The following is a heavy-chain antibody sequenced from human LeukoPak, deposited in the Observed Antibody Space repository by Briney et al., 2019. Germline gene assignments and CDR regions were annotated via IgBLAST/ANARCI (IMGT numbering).Heavy chain of an antibody. V-gene: IGHV4-59*08. CDR1: GGSISSYY. CDR2: IYYSGIT. D-gene: IGHD6-13*01. Sequence: SETLSLTCTVSGGSISSYYWSWIRQPPGKGLEGIGCIYYSGITNYNPSLKSRVIISVDTSKNQFSLNLSSVPAADTAVYYCARLYSSSWDYYFDYWGQGTLVTVSS. J-gene: IGHJ4*02. CDR3: ARLYSSSWDYYFDY.